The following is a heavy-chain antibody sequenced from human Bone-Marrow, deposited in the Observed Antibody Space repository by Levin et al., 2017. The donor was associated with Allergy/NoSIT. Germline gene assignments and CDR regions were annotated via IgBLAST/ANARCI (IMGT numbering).Heavy chain of an antibody. J-gene: IGHJ4*02. CDR1: GFTFSSYS. CDR3: ARGGGYSGIYGLDY. D-gene: IGHD1-26*01. V-gene: IGHV3-48*01. Sequence: GESLKISCAASGFTFSSYSMNWVRQAPGKGLEWVSYITSSSTIYYADSVKGRFTISGDNAKNSLYLKMNSLRAEDTAVYYCARGGGYSGIYGLDYWGQGTLVTVSS. CDR2: ITSSSTI.